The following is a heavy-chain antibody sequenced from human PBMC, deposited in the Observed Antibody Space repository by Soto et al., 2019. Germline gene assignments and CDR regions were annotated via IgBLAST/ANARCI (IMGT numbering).Heavy chain of an antibody. V-gene: IGHV4-31*03. CDR2: IYYSGST. CDR1: GGSISSGGYY. J-gene: IGHJ5*02. CDR3: ARGGYRSSTSCYSPDSRWFDP. D-gene: IGHD2-2*02. Sequence: SETLSLTCTVSGGSISSGGYYWSWIRQHPGKGLEWIGYIYYSGSTYYNPSLKSRVTISVDTSKNQFSLKLSSVTAADTAVYYCARGGYRSSTSCYSPDSRWFDPWGQGTLVTVSS.